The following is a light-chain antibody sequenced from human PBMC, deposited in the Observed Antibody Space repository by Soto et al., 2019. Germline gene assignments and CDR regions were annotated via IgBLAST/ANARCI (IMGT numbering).Light chain of an antibody. CDR2: SAS. J-gene: IGKJ1*01. V-gene: IGKV1-39*01. CDR1: QTVTDY. Sequence: DIQMTQSPSSLSASVGDRVTSTCRAGQTVTDYLNWYQHKPGKAPELLIYSASTLQTGVPPRFSGSGSGTDFTLTIPRLQPEDFGTYSCHQTYSTPQTVGQGTKVDSK. CDR3: HQTYSTPQT.